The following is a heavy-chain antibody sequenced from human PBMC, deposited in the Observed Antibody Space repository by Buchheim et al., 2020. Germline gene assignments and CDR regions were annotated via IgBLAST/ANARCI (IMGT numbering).Heavy chain of an antibody. CDR2: ISSSSSYI. J-gene: IGHJ4*02. V-gene: IGHV3-21*01. CDR1: GFTFSSYS. D-gene: IGHD2-2*01. CDR3: ARDETIVVVPAALDY. Sequence: EVQLVESGGGLVKPGGSLRLSCAASGFTFSSYSMNWVRQAPGKGLEWVSSISSSSSYIYYADSVKGRFTISRDNAKNSLYLQMNNLRAEDTAVYYCARDETIVVVPAALDYWGQGTL.